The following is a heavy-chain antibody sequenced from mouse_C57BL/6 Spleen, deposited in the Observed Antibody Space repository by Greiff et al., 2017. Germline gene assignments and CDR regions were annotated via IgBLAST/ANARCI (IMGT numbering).Heavy chain of an antibody. CDR3: ARYGDDGYSSWFAY. J-gene: IGHJ3*01. V-gene: IGHV1-69*01. CDR1: GYTFTSYW. D-gene: IGHD2-3*01. Sequence: QVQLKQPGAELVMPGASVKLSCKASGYTFTSYWMHWVKQRPGQGLEWIGEIDPSDSYTNYNQKFKGKSTLTVDKSSSTAYLQLSSLTSEDSAVYYCARYGDDGYSSWFAYWGQGTLVTVSA. CDR2: IDPSDSYT.